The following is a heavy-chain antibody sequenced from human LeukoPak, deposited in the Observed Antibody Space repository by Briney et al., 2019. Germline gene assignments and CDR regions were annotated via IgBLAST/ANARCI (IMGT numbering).Heavy chain of an antibody. CDR3: ARPMLGNDYNQSGGFDY. Sequence: PSETLSLTYTVSGGSISSSSYYWGWIRQPPGKGLEWIGSIYYSGSTYYNPSLKSRVTISVDTSKNQFSLQLSSVTAADTAVYYCARPMLGNDYNQSGGFDYWGQGTLVTVSS. D-gene: IGHD5-24*01. V-gene: IGHV4-39*01. CDR2: IYYSGST. CDR1: GGSISSSSYY. J-gene: IGHJ4*02.